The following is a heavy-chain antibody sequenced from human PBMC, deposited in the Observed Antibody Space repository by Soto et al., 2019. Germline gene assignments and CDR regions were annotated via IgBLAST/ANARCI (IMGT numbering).Heavy chain of an antibody. CDR3: TRDGNYGDYSYYYYMDV. Sequence: GGSLRLSCTASGFTFGDYAMSWFRQASGKGLEWVGFIRSKAYGGTTEYAASVKGRFTISRDDSKSIAYLQMNSLKTEDTAVYYCTRDGNYGDYSYYYYMDVWGKGTTVTVSS. J-gene: IGHJ6*03. CDR2: IRSKAYGGTT. D-gene: IGHD4-17*01. V-gene: IGHV3-49*03. CDR1: GFTFGDYA.